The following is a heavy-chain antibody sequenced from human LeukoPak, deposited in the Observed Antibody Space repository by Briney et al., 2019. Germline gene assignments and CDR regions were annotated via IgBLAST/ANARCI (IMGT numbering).Heavy chain of an antibody. J-gene: IGHJ4*02. Sequence: GGSLRLSCVASGFTFSAYWMSWVRQAPGKGPEWLANIKQDGSEKQYVDSVKGRFAISRDNAKTSVYLQMNSLRAEDTAVYYCVTTTRSAPFDNWGQGTLVTVSS. V-gene: IGHV3-7*01. CDR2: IKQDGSEK. CDR3: VTTTRSAPFDN. D-gene: IGHD1-1*01. CDR1: GFTFSAYW.